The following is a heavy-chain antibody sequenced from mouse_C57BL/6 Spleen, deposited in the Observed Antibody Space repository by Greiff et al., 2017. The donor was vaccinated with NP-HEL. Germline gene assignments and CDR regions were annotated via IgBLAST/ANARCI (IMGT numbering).Heavy chain of an antibody. D-gene: IGHD2-4*01. CDR1: GFNIKDDY. CDR2: IDPENGDT. V-gene: IGHV14-4*01. CDR3: TTDYEGFAY. J-gene: IGHJ3*01. Sequence: VQLQQSGAELVRPGASVKLSCTASGFNIKDDYMNWVKQRPEQGLEWIGWIDPENGDTEYASKFQGKATITADTSSNTAYLQLSSLTSEDTAVYYCTTDYEGFAYWGQGTLVTVSA.